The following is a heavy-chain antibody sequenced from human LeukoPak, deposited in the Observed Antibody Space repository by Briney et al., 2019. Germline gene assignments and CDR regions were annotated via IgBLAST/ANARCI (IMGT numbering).Heavy chain of an antibody. J-gene: IGHJ3*02. CDR1: GGSISSNNW. CDR2: IFHSGSA. CDR3: SSERYGSRSAAFDI. V-gene: IGHV4-4*02. D-gene: IGHD3-10*01. Sequence: NPSETLSLTCAVSGGSISSNNWWGSVRQPPGKVLEWGGKIFHSGSANYNPSLKSRATISVDKSKNQFSLKLSSVTAADTAVYYCSSERYGSRSAAFDIWGQGTMVTVYS.